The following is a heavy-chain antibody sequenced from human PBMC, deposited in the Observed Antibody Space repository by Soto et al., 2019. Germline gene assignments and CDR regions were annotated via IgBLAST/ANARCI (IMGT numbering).Heavy chain of an antibody. CDR3: ARNTAMVTDSVRYFDY. D-gene: IGHD5-18*01. J-gene: IGHJ4*01. CDR1: GGSISSGDYY. V-gene: IGHV4-30-4*01. CDR2: IYYSGST. Sequence: SETLSLTCTVSGGSISSGDYYWSWIRQPPGKGLEWIGYIYYSGSTYYNPSLKSRVTISVDTSKNQFSLKLSSVTAADTAVYYCARNTAMVTDSVRYFDYWGQGTLVTVSS.